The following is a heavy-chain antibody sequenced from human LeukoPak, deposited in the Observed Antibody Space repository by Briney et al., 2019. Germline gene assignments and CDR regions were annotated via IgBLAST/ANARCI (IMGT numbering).Heavy chain of an antibody. V-gene: IGHV3-74*01. CDR1: GFTFSSYW. Sequence: AGGSLRLSCAASGFTFSSYWMHWVRQAPGKGLVWVSRINSDGSSTSYADSVKGRFTISRDNAKNTLYLQMNSLRAEDTAVYCCARWSRGDAFDIWGQGTMVTVSS. J-gene: IGHJ3*02. CDR2: INSDGSST. CDR3: ARWSRGDAFDI.